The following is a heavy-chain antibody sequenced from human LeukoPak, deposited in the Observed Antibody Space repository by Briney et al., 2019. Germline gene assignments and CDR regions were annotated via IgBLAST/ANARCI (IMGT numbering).Heavy chain of an antibody. D-gene: IGHD2-2*01. Sequence: PGGSLRRSCVASGFTFSNYAMSWVRLAPGRGLEWVSVISGSGLTTFYADSVKGRFTISRDNSKNTLYLQMNSLRAEDTAVYYCAGPTCLRGGYCSTNSWGQGTLVTVSS. CDR3: AGPTCLRGGYCSTNS. CDR2: ISGSGLTT. V-gene: IGHV3-23*01. J-gene: IGHJ4*02. CDR1: GFTFSNYA.